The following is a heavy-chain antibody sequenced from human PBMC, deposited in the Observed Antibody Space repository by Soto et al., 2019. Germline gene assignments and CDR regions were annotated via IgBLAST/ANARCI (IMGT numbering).Heavy chain of an antibody. CDR2: IYYSGRT. V-gene: IGHV4-39*01. CDR1: GESISSSSYY. D-gene: IGHD2-21*02. Sequence: SETLSLTCIVSGESISSSSYYWGWIRQPPGKGLEWIGSIYYSGRTYYNPSFKSRVTISIDTSKNQFSLKLSSVTATDTAVYYCVRQRTTVVTQAYFDHWGQGALVTVSS. J-gene: IGHJ4*02. CDR3: VRQRTTVVTQAYFDH.